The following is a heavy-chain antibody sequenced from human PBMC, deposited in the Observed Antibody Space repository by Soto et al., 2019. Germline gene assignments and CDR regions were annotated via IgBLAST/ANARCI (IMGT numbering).Heavy chain of an antibody. CDR3: AHSPLWGRDWFDP. J-gene: IGHJ5*02. CDR2: IYWDDDK. Sequence: QITLKESGPTLVKPTETLTLTCTFSGFSFSTNGVGVGWIRQPPGEALEWLALIYWDDDKRYSPPLKGRLTITKDSSKNQVVLTMTKMDPVDTGTYYCAHSPLWGRDWFDPWGQGTQVTVSS. CDR1: GFSFSTNGVG. D-gene: IGHD3-16*01. V-gene: IGHV2-5*02.